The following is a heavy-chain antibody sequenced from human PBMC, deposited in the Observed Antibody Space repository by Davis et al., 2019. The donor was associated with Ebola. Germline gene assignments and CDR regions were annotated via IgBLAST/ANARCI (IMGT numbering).Heavy chain of an antibody. D-gene: IGHD5-12*01. CDR2: IFHSGST. CDR1: GGSISSGGYS. CDR3: ARGAARYSGYDFTYYYYGMDV. Sequence: PSETLSLTCAVSGGSISSGGYSWRWIRQPPGKGLEWLGYIFHSGSTYYNPSLKSRVSISVDTSKNQFSLKLSSVTAADTAVYYCARGAARYSGYDFTYYYYGMDVWGQGTTVTVSS. V-gene: IGHV4-30-2*01. J-gene: IGHJ6*02.